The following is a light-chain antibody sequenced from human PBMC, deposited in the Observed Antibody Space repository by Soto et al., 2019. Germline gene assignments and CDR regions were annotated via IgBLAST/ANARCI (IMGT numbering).Light chain of an antibody. CDR1: QRVRSN. CDR3: QQYNSWPRT. CDR2: GAS. V-gene: IGKV3-15*01. J-gene: IGKJ2*01. Sequence: EIVMTQSPATLSVSPGERATVSCRASQRVRSNVAWYQQKPGQAPRLLIYGASTSATGIPARISGSGSGTEFTLTIGSLQSEDFAVYSCQQYNSWPRTFGQGTKLEIK.